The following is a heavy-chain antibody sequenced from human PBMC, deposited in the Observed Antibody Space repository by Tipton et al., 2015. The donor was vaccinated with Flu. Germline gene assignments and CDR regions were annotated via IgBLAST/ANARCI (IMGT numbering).Heavy chain of an antibody. D-gene: IGHD3-10*01. CDR2: IHRTGST. V-gene: IGHV4-38-2*02. J-gene: IGHJ6*02. Sequence: TLSLTCSVSGDSIGSRYYWAWIRQPPGQGLEWIGNIHRTGSTYYSPSLRGRVTISADTSKNQFSLRLTSVTAADTAVYYCARDQGFGGGLSYDYYVLDVWGQGTTVTVSS. CDR3: ARDQGFGGGLSYDYYVLDV. CDR1: GDSIGSRYY.